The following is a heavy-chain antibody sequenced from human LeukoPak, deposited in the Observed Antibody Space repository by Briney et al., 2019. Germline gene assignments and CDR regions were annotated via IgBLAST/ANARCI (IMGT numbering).Heavy chain of an antibody. J-gene: IGHJ4*02. CDR1: GFTFSSYW. CDR3: ARRDGYNLGDFDY. V-gene: IGHV3-74*01. Sequence: GGSLRLSCAASGFTFSSYWMHWVRQAPGRGLVWVSRINSDGRSTSYADSVKGRFTISRDNAKNTLYLQMNSLRAEDTAVYYCARRDGYNLGDFDYWGQGTLVTVSS. CDR2: INSDGRST. D-gene: IGHD5-24*01.